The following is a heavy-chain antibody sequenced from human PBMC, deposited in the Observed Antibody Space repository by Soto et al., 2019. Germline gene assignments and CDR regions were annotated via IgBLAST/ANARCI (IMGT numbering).Heavy chain of an antibody. J-gene: IGHJ4*02. CDR3: AHRGAAVAGTPPPFDY. CDR1: GFSLSTSGVG. Sequence: SGPTLVNPTQTLTLTCTFSGFSLSTSGVGVGWIRQPPGKALEWLALIYWNDDKRYSTSLKSRLTITKDTSKNQLVLTMTNMDPVDTATYYCAHRGAAVAGTPPPFDYWGQGTLVTVSS. V-gene: IGHV2-5*01. CDR2: IYWNDDK. D-gene: IGHD6-19*01.